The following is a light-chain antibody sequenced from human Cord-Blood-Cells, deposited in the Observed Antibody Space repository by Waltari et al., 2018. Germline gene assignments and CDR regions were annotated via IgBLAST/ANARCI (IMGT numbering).Light chain of an antibody. CDR3: QQYGSSPWT. CDR2: GAS. V-gene: IGKV3-20*01. Sequence: EIVLTQSPGTLSLSQGERATLSCRASQSVSRSYLAWYKKKPGQAPRLLIYGASSRATGIPDRFSGSGSGTDFTLTISRLEPEDFAVYYGQQYGSSPWTFGQGTKVEIK. J-gene: IGKJ1*01. CDR1: QSVSRSY.